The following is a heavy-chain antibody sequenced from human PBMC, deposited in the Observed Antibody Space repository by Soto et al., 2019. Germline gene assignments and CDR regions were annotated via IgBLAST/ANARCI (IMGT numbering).Heavy chain of an antibody. CDR1: GFTFNSYS. V-gene: IGHV3-21*01. J-gene: IGHJ4*02. CDR3: ARDGGVAATLANYFDY. D-gene: IGHD2-15*01. CDR2: MSRSSRYI. Sequence: LRLSCAASGFTFNSYSMNWVRQAPGKGLEWVSSMSRSSRYIYYADSVKGRFTISRDNARNSVYLQMNSLRAEDTAVYYCARDGGVAATLANYFDYWGQGTLVTVSS.